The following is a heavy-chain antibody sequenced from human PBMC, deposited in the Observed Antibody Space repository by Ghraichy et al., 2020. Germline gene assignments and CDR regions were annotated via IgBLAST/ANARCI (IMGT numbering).Heavy chain of an antibody. Sequence: SVKVSCKASGGTFSSYAISWVRQAPGQGLEWMGGIIPIFGTANYAQKFQGRVTITADESTSTAYMELSSLRSEDTAVYYCARESTDTLGYYYYYGMDVWGQGTTVTVSS. D-gene: IGHD4-11*01. CDR1: GGTFSSYA. V-gene: IGHV1-69*13. CDR3: ARESTDTLGYYYYYGMDV. J-gene: IGHJ6*02. CDR2: IIPIFGTA.